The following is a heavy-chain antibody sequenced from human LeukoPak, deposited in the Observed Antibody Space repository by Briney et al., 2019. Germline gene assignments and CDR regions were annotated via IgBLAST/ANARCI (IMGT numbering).Heavy chain of an antibody. CDR2: IYHSGST. Sequence: SETLSLTCTVSGDYVSSSSYHWGWIRQPPGKGLEWIGEIYHSGSTNYNPSLKSRVTISVDKSKNQFSLKLSSVTAADTAVYYCARDRELPYFDYWGQGTLVTVSS. V-gene: IGHV4-39*07. CDR3: ARDRELPYFDY. J-gene: IGHJ4*02. D-gene: IGHD1-26*01. CDR1: GDYVSSSSYH.